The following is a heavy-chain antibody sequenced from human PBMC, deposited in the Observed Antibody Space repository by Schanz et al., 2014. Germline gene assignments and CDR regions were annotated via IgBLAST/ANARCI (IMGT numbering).Heavy chain of an antibody. J-gene: IGHJ5*02. CDR3: AKAECDILSDYYKRLDP. V-gene: IGHV1-18*01. CDR1: GYTFTTYA. D-gene: IGHD3-9*01. CDR2: ISVYTGNT. Sequence: QVQLVQSGAEVKKPGASVRVSCKASGYTFTTYAMSWVRQAPGQGLEWVGWISVYTGNTKYGQKVQGRVTKTADTYMDTDYMELRSQRSDDKDVYYCAKAECDILSDYYKRLDPWGQGTLVTVSS.